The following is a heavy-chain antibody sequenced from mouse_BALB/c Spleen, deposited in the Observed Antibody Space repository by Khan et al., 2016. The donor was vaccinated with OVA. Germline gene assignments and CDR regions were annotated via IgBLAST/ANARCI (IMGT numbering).Heavy chain of an antibody. CDR2: ISSGGSFT. CDR3: ARTHGYYGSNYFDY. V-gene: IGHV5-9-3*01. Sequence: EVELVESGGGLVKPGGSLKFSCAASGFTFSNYAMSWVRQTPEKRLEWVATISSGGSFTYYPARVKGRFTISRDQAKNTLYLQMNSLRSEDTAMYYCARTHGYYGSNYFDYWGQGTTLTVSS. J-gene: IGHJ2*01. CDR1: GFTFSNYA. D-gene: IGHD1-1*01.